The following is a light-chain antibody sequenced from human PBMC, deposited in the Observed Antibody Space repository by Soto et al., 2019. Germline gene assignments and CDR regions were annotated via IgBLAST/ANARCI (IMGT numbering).Light chain of an antibody. V-gene: IGLV1-40*01. J-gene: IGLJ3*02. CDR3: QSYDSSRSGWV. CDR2: GNS. Sequence: QSALTQPPSVSGAPGQRVTISCTGSSSNIGAIYDVHWYQQLPGTAPKLLIYGNSNRPSGVPDRFSGSKSGTSASLAITGLRAEDEADYYCQSYDSSRSGWVFGGGTKLTVL. CDR1: SSNIGAIYD.